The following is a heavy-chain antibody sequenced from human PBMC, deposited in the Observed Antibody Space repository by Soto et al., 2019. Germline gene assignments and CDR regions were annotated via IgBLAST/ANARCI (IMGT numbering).Heavy chain of an antibody. J-gene: IGHJ6*02. D-gene: IGHD6-6*01. CDR3: AKDSSSRPNEYYYYGMDV. CDR1: GFTFSSYA. Sequence: EVQLLESGGGLVQPGGSLRLSCAASGFTFSSYAMSWVHQAPGKGLEWVSAISGSGGSTYYADSVKGRFTISRDNSKNTLYLQMNSLRAEDTAVYYCAKDSSSRPNEYYYYGMDVWGQGTTVTVSS. V-gene: IGHV3-23*01. CDR2: ISGSGGST.